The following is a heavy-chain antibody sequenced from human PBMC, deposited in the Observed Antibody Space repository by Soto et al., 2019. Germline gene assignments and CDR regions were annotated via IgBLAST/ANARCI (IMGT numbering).Heavy chain of an antibody. Sequence: QVQLVQSGAEVKEPGASVKVSCKASGYTFTSYGISWVRQAPGQGLEWMGWISAYNGNTNYAQKLQGRVTMTTATSTSTAYMELRSLRSDDTAVYYCAREWGLSLAQLHHGMDVWGQGTTVTVSS. D-gene: IGHD2-2*01. V-gene: IGHV1-18*01. J-gene: IGHJ6*02. CDR1: GYTFTSYG. CDR3: AREWGLSLAQLHHGMDV. CDR2: ISAYNGNT.